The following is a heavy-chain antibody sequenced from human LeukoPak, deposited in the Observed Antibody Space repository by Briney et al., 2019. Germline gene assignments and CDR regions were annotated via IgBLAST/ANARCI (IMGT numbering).Heavy chain of an antibody. V-gene: IGHV4-4*09. CDR2: IYTSGGT. CDR3: ARRLYYYYYMDV. D-gene: IGHD5-12*01. Sequence: SETLSLTCTVSGGSISSYYWSWIRQPPGKGLEWIGYIYTSGGTNYNPSLKSRVAISVDTSKNQFSLKLSSVTAADTAVYYCARRLYYYYYMDVWGKGTTVTVSS. CDR1: GGSISSYY. J-gene: IGHJ6*03.